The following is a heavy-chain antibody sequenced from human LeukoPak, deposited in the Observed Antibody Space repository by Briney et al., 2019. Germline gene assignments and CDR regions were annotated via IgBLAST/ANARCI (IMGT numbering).Heavy chain of an antibody. CDR1: GGSISSYY. Sequence: SETLSLTCTVSGGSISSYYWSWIRQPVGKGLEWIGRIYTSGSTNYNPSLKSRVTMSVDTSKNQFSLKLSSVTAADTAVYYCARDWELPSYWYFDLWGRGTLVTVSS. D-gene: IGHD1-26*01. CDR2: IYTSGST. J-gene: IGHJ2*01. CDR3: ARDWELPSYWYFDL. V-gene: IGHV4-4*07.